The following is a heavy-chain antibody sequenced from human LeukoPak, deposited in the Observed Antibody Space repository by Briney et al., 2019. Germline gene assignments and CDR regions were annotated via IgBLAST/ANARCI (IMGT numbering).Heavy chain of an antibody. CDR3: AELGITMIGGV. V-gene: IGHV3-23*01. Sequence: GGSLRLSCAASGFTFSSYGMSWVRQAPGKGLEWVSAISGSDGTTYYADSMKGRFTISRDNSKNTVYLQMNSLRAEDTAVYYCAELGITMIGGVWGKGTTVTISS. CDR1: GFTFSSYG. D-gene: IGHD3-10*02. J-gene: IGHJ6*04. CDR2: ISGSDGTT.